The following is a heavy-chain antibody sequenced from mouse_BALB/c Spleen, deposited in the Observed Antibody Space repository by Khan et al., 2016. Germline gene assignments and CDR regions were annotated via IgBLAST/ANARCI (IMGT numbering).Heavy chain of an antibody. CDR3: ARYYRYDPYYYAMDY. CDR1: GYTFTSYW. V-gene: IGHV1-7*01. Sequence: VQLQESGAELAKPGASVKMSCKASGYTFTSYWMHWVKQRPGQGLEWIGYINPSTGYTEYNQKFKDKATLTADKSSSTAYMQLSSLTSEDSAVYYCARYYRYDPYYYAMDYWGQGTSVTVSS. D-gene: IGHD2-14*01. CDR2: INPSTGYT. J-gene: IGHJ4*01.